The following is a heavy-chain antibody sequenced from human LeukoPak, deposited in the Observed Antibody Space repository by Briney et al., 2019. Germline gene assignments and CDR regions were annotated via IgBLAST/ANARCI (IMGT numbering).Heavy chain of an antibody. CDR3: ARDGIAAAGTRDAFDI. J-gene: IGHJ3*02. CDR1: GFTFSSYS. V-gene: IGHV3-21*01. CDR2: ISSSSSYI. D-gene: IGHD6-13*01. Sequence: PGGSLRLSCAASGFTFSSYSMNWVRQAPGKGLEWVSSISSSSSYIYYADSVKGRFTISRDNAKNSLYLQMNSLRAEDTAVYYCARDGIAAAGTRDAFDIWGQGTTVTVSS.